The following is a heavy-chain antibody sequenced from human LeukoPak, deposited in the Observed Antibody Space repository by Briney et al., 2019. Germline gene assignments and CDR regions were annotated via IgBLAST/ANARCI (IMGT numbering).Heavy chain of an antibody. V-gene: IGHV3-23*01. CDR3: PKDQGYSSSWTDY. J-gene: IGHJ4*02. Sequence: PGGSLRLSCAASGFTFSSYAMIWVRQAAGKGREWVSGISGGGGRTYYADSVKGRFTISRDNSKNTLYLQMNSLRAEDTAVYYCPKDQGYSSSWTDYWGQGTLVTVSS. D-gene: IGHD6-13*01. CDR1: GFTFSSYA. CDR2: ISGGGGRT.